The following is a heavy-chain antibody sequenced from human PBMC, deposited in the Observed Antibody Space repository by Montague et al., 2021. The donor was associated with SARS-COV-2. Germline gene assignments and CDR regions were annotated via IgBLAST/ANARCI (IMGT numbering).Heavy chain of an antibody. V-gene: IGHV3-7*01. D-gene: IGHD3-10*01. Sequence: SLRLSCAAPGFAFRSYWVTWVRLGPGKGLEWVANIKQDASEKYYVDSVKGRFTISRDNAKNSLYLQMNSLRAEDTAVYYCARASIYYGMDVWGQGTTVAVSS. CDR1: GFAFRSYW. J-gene: IGHJ6*02. CDR2: IKQDASEK. CDR3: ARASIYYGMDV.